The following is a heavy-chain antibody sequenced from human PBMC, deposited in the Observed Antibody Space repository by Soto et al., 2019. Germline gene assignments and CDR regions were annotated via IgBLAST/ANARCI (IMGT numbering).Heavy chain of an antibody. CDR1: GGSFSGYY. CDR2: INHSGST. D-gene: IGHD3-16*01. V-gene: IGHV4-34*01. Sequence: PSETLSLTCAVYGGSFSGYYWSWIRQPPGKGLEWIGEINHSGSTNYNPSLKSRVTISVDTSKNQFSLKLSSVTAADTAVYYCARGTGGFQTAYYYYGMDVWGQGTTVTVSS. CDR3: ARGTGGFQTAYYYYGMDV. J-gene: IGHJ6*02.